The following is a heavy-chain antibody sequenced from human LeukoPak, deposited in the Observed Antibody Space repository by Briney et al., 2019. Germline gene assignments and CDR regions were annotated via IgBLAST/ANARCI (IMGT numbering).Heavy chain of an antibody. D-gene: IGHD3-22*01. CDR1: GFSLYTYS. V-gene: IGHV3-21*01. CDR2: ITSNSTYI. CDR3: AKVGSAAPVTSSGHTVDY. Sequence: GESLRLSCAVSGFSLYTYSMNWVRQAPRKGLEWVSSITSNSTYIYYADSVKGRFTISRDNAKNSLYLQMNSLRVEDTAVYYCAKVGSAAPVTSSGHTVDYWGQGTLVIVSS. J-gene: IGHJ4*02.